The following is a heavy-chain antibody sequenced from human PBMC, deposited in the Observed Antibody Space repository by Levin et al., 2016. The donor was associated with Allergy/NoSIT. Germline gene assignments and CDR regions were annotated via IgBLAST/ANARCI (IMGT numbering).Heavy chain of an antibody. CDR1: GGSISSSSYY. D-gene: IGHD3-10*01. V-gene: IGHV4-39*01. CDR2: IYYSGST. J-gene: IGHJ4*02. CDR3: ARSEYYSGSGNYFPDY. Sequence: SETLSLTCTVSGGSISSSSYYWGWIRQPPGKGLEWIGSIYYSGSTYYNPSLKSRVTISVDTSKDQFSLKLSSVTAADTAVYYCARSEYYSGSGNYFPDYWGQGTLVTVSS.